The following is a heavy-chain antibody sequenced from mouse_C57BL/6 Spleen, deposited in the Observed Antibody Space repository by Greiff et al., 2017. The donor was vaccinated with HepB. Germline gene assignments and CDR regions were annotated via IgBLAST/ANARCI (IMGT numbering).Heavy chain of an antibody. CDR1: GYTFTSYW. CDR3: ARGYDYDAGRGGFDV. CDR2: IDPNSGGT. V-gene: IGHV1-72*01. J-gene: IGHJ1*03. Sequence: QVQLQQPGAELVKPGASVKLSCKASGYTFTSYWMHWVKQRPGRGLEWIGRIDPNSGGTKYNEKFKSKATLTVDKPSSPAYMQLSSLTSEDSAVYYCARGYDYDAGRGGFDVWGTGTTVTVSS. D-gene: IGHD2-4*01.